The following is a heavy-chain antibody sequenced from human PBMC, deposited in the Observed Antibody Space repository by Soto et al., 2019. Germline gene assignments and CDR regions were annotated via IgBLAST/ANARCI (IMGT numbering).Heavy chain of an antibody. CDR2: IYSGGSA. Sequence: EVQLVESGGDLILPGGSLRLSCAASGFSVSSTYMNWVRQAPGKGLEWVSVIYSGGSASYADSVKGRFTISRDNSKNTVYVHMSNMRADDTGVYYCARGEEWGWRHYFDLWGQGTLVTVSS. CDR3: ARGEEWGWRHYFDL. J-gene: IGHJ4*02. V-gene: IGHV3-53*01. D-gene: IGHD3-3*01. CDR1: GFSVSSTY.